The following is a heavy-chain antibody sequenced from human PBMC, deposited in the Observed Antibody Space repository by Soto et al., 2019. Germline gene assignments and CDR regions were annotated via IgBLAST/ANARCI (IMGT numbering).Heavy chain of an antibody. D-gene: IGHD3-10*01. J-gene: IGHJ4*02. CDR3: ARDFPPMVRGVTFDY. V-gene: IGHV4-34*01. CDR2: INHSGST. CDR1: GGSFSGYY. Sequence: SSETLSLTCAVYGGSFSGYYWSWIRQPPGKGLEWIGEINHSGSTNYNPSLKSRVTISVDTSKNQFSLKLSSVTAADTAVYYCARDFPPMVRGVTFDYWGQGTLVTVSS.